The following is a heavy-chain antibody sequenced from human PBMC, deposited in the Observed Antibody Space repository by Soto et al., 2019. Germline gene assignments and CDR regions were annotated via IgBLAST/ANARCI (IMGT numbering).Heavy chain of an antibody. CDR3: ARARRDYYDSSGYFHYFDY. D-gene: IGHD3-22*01. Sequence: XSVKVSCKASVYTFTSYAMHWVRQAPGQSLEWMGWINAGNGNTKYSQKFQGRVTITRDTSASTAYMELSSLRSEDTAVYYCARARRDYYDSSGYFHYFDYWGQGTLVTVSS. V-gene: IGHV1-3*01. CDR2: INAGNGNT. CDR1: VYTFTSYA. J-gene: IGHJ4*02.